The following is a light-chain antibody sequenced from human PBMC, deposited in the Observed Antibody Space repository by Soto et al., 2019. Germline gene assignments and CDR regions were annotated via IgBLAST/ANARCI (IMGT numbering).Light chain of an antibody. V-gene: IGKV1-39*01. CDR1: QSISSY. Sequence: DIQMTQSPSSLSASLGDRVTITCRASQSISSYLNWYQQKPGKSPKLLIYAASSLQSGFPSRFSGSGSGTDFTLTISSLQPEDFATYYCQQSYSTWTFGQGTKVEIK. J-gene: IGKJ1*01. CDR2: AAS. CDR3: QQSYSTWT.